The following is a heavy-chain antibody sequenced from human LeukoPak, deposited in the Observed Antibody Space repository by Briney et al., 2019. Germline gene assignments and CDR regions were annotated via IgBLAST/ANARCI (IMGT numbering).Heavy chain of an antibody. CDR3: GRDARVGYFSYYYMDV. Sequence: PSETLSLTCIVSGGAITSHYWTWIRQSPVEGLEWIGDISNSGNTSYNPSLKSRVTISIDTSKNQFSLKLSSVTATDTAVYYCGRDARVGYFSYYYMDVWGKGTTVSVSS. CDR1: GGAITSHY. CDR2: ISNSGNT. J-gene: IGHJ6*03. D-gene: IGHD2-15*01. V-gene: IGHV4-59*11.